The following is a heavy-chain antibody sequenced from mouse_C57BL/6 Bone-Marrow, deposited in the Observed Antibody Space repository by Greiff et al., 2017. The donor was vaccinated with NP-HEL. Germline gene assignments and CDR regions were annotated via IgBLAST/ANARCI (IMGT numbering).Heavy chain of an antibody. J-gene: IGHJ1*03. Sequence: QVQLQQSGPELVKPGASVKISCKASGYTFTDYYINWVKQRPGQGLEWIGWIFPGSGSTYYNEKFKGKATLTVDKSSSTAYMLLSSLTSEDSVVYFCARRFKGGSYWYFDGWGTGTTVTVSS. V-gene: IGHV1-75*01. CDR3: ARRFKGGSYWYFDG. CDR1: GYTFTDYY. CDR2: IFPGSGST.